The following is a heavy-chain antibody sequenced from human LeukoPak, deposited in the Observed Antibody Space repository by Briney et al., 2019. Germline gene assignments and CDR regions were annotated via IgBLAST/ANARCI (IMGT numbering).Heavy chain of an antibody. CDR3: ANVNYYDSSGRITPFDY. D-gene: IGHD3-22*01. CDR1: GGSISSYY. Sequence: SETLSLTCTVSGGSISSYYWSWIRQPPGKGLEWIGYIYYSGSTNYNPSLKSRVTISVDTSKNQFSLKLSSVTAADTAVYYCANVNYYDSSGRITPFDYWGQGTLVTVSS. CDR2: IYYSGST. V-gene: IGHV4-59*01. J-gene: IGHJ4*02.